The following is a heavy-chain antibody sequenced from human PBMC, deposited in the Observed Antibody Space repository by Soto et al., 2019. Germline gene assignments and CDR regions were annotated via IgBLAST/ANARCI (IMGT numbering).Heavy chain of an antibody. V-gene: IGHV4-39*01. CDR1: GGSISSINYY. D-gene: IGHD3-3*01. J-gene: IGHJ4*02. Sequence: LLQASETLSLTCIVSGGSISSINYYWGWIRQPPGKGLEWIGSVSYGGSTYYNPSLRSRVSISVDTSENQFSLKLSSVTAADTALYYCASRLTYYDFWSGYCFDSWGQGTLVTVSS. CDR3: ASRLTYYDFWSGYCFDS. CDR2: VSYGGST.